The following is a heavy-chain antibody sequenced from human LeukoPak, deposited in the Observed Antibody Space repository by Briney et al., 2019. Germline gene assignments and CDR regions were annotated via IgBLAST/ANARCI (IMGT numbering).Heavy chain of an antibody. D-gene: IGHD6-6*01. Sequence: GASVKVSCKASGYSFTSYGISWVRQAPGQGLEWMGWISAFSGNTNYAQKFQDRVTMTTDTSTSTAYMELRSLSSDDMAVYYCARGPGVGPTSSSLNWGQGTLVTVSS. CDR3: ARGPGVGPTSSSLN. J-gene: IGHJ4*02. CDR2: ISAFSGNT. CDR1: GYSFTSYG. V-gene: IGHV1-18*03.